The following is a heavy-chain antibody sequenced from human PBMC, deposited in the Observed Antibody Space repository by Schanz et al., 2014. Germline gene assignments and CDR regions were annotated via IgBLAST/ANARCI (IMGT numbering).Heavy chain of an antibody. CDR2: INHSGNN. D-gene: IGHD3-10*01. J-gene: IGHJ3*02. CDR1: GGSFSGYF. Sequence: QVQLQQWGAGLLKPSETLSLTCDVYGGSFSGYFWSWIRQPPGKGLEWIGEINHSGNNYYNPSLKSRVTISVDTSKNQFSLKLTSVTAADTAVYYCATNMVRGTISDAFDIWVQGTMVTVSS. V-gene: IGHV4-34*02. CDR3: ATNMVRGTISDAFDI.